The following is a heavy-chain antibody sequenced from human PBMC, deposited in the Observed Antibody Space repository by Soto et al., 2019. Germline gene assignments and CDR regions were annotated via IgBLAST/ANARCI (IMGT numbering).Heavy chain of an antibody. CDR1: GFTFDDYA. CDR2: ISWNSGSI. V-gene: IGHV3-9*01. CDR3: AKGGDSRYQLLESAIGYYYMDV. J-gene: IGHJ6*03. D-gene: IGHD2-2*01. Sequence: GGSLRLSCAASGFTFDDYAMHWVRQAPGKGLEWVSGISWNSGSIGYADSVKGRFTISRDNAKNSLYLQMNSLRAEDTALYYCAKGGDSRYQLLESAIGYYYMDVWGKGTTVTVSS.